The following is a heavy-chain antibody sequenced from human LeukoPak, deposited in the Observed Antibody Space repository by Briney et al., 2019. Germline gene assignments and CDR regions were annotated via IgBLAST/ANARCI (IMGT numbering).Heavy chain of an antibody. CDR2: ISNDGSNK. CDR3: AKDAWIQLWRNFDY. CDR1: GFTFSSYG. Sequence: PGRSLRLSCAASGFTFSSYGMHWVRQAPGKGLEWVAVISNDGSNKYYADSVKGRFTISRDNSKNTLYLQMNSLRAEDTAVYYCAKDAWIQLWRNFDYWGQGTLVTVS. J-gene: IGHJ4*02. D-gene: IGHD5-18*01. V-gene: IGHV3-30*18.